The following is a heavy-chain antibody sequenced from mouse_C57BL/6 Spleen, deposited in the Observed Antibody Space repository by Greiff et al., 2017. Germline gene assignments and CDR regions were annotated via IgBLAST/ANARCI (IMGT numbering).Heavy chain of an antibody. CDR3: ARAYYSNRYYAMDY. CDR2: ISDGCSYT. Sequence: EVQVVESGGGLVKPGGSLTLSCAASGFSFSSHPMSLVRQTPEKTLEWVATISDGCSYTYYPDNVKGRFTISRDNAKNNLYLQMSHLKSEDTAMCYCARAYYSNRYYAMDYWGQGTAVTVSS. V-gene: IGHV5-4*01. J-gene: IGHJ4*01. D-gene: IGHD2-5*01. CDR1: GFSFSSHP.